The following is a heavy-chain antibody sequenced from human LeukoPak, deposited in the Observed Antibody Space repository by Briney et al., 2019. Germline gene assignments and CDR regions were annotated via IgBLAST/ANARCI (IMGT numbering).Heavy chain of an antibody. V-gene: IGHV4-59*01. D-gene: IGHD4-17*01. Sequence: SETLSLTCTVSGGSISSYYWSWIRQPPGKGLEWIGYIYYSGSTNYNPSLKRRVTISVDTSKNQFSLKLSSVTAADTAVYYCASYGDYDNWFDPWGQGTLVTVSS. J-gene: IGHJ5*02. CDR1: GGSISSYY. CDR3: ASYGDYDNWFDP. CDR2: IYYSGST.